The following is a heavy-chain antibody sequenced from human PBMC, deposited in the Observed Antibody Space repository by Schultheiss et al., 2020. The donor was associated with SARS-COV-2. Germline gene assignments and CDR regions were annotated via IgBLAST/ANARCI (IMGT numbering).Heavy chain of an antibody. D-gene: IGHD3-10*01. J-gene: IGHJ6*03. Sequence: ESLKISCAVYGGSFSGYYWSWIRQPPGKGLEWIGEINHSGSTNYNPSLKSRVTISVDTSKNQFSLKLSSVTAADTAVYYCARVPLVRGVIIRESNYYYYMDVWGKGTTVTVSS. V-gene: IGHV4-34*01. CDR3: ARVPLVRGVIIRESNYYYYMDV. CDR2: INHSGST. CDR1: GGSFSGYY.